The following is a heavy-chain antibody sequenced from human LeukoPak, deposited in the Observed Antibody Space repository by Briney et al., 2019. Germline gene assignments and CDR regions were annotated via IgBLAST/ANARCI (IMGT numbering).Heavy chain of an antibody. D-gene: IGHD1-26*01. CDR2: ITGSGGST. J-gene: IGHJ3*02. CDR3: AKAQVGAILHAFDI. Sequence: GGSLRLSCAASGFTFSRCAMNWVRQAPGKGLEWVSAITGSGGSTYYADSVKGRFTISRDNSKNTLYLQMNSLRAEDTAVYYCAKAQVGAILHAFDIWGQGTMVTVSS. V-gene: IGHV3-23*01. CDR1: GFTFSRCA.